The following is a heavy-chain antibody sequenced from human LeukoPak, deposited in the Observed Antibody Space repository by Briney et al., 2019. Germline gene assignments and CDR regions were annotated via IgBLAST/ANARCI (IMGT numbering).Heavy chain of an antibody. J-gene: IGHJ4*02. V-gene: IGHV3-21*01. CDR1: GFTFSSYS. Sequence: GGFLRLSCAASGFTFSSYSMNWVRQAPGKGLEWVSSISSSSSYIYYADSVKGRFTISRDNAKNSLYLQMNSLRAEDTAVYYCARGKYAYYYDSSGYPPGSWGQGTLVTVSS. CDR2: ISSSSSYI. D-gene: IGHD3-22*01. CDR3: ARGKYAYYYDSSGYPPGS.